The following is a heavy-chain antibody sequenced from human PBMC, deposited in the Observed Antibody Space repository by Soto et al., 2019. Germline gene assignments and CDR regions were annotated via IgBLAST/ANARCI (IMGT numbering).Heavy chain of an antibody. CDR3: ARDGRAWGMDV. CDR1: GGSISSGGYY. V-gene: IGHV4-31*03. Sequence: QVQLQESGPGLVKPSQTLSLTCTVSGGSISSGGYYWSWIRQHPGKGLEWIGRIYYSGSTHYNPSLKSRATISVDMSKNQVSLKLTSVTAADTAAYYCARDGRAWGMDVWGQGTTVTVSS. CDR2: IYYSGST. J-gene: IGHJ6*02.